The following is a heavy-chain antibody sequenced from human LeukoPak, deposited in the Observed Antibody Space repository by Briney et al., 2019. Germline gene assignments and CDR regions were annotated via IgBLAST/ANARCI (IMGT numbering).Heavy chain of an antibody. J-gene: IGHJ4*02. Sequence: PGGSLRLSCAASGFTFSNAWMSWVCQAPGKGLEWVGRIKSKTDGGTTDYAAPVKGRFTISRDDSKNTLYLQMNSLKTEDTAVYYCTTDTYGDYIRVTFDFDYWGQGTLVTVSS. D-gene: IGHD4-17*01. CDR1: GFTFSNAW. V-gene: IGHV3-15*01. CDR3: TTDTYGDYIRVTFDFDY. CDR2: IKSKTDGGTT.